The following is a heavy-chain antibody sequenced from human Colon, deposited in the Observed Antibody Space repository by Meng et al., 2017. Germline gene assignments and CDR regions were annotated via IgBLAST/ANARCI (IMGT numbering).Heavy chain of an antibody. CDR1: GDYIGTGAYY. CDR3: VRSSAWVRTGFDP. D-gene: IGHD3-22*01. V-gene: IGHV4-39*01. J-gene: IGHJ5*02. Sequence: QPQLQESGPGLVKPSVALSLTCGVSGDYIGTGAYYWGWIRQAPGKGLEWIGSIGHSGFTYYTPSVRSRVTVSIDTSKNQFSLKLTSVTAADTAVYFCVRSSAWVRTGFDPWGQGTLVTVSS. CDR2: IGHSGFT.